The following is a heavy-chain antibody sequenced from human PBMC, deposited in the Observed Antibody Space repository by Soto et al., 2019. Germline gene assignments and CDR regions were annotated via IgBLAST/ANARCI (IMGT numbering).Heavy chain of an antibody. Sequence: QVQLQQWGAGLLKPSETLSLSCAVYGGSFGDYYWSWIRQPPGKGLEWIGEINDLGGANYNPSLKSRVTVSVDTSKNQFSLKLTSVTAADTAFYYCARQKIVVVVAATRLGIDPWGQGTLVTVSP. CDR1: GGSFGDYY. J-gene: IGHJ5*02. CDR2: INDLGGA. D-gene: IGHD2-15*01. CDR3: ARQKIVVVVAATRLGIDP. V-gene: IGHV4-34*01.